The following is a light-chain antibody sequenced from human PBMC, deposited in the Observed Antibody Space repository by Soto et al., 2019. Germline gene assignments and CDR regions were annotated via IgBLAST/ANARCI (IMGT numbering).Light chain of an antibody. CDR3: QQYNNWPLT. CDR1: QSVSSY. Sequence: EIVMTQSPDTLYVSPGERATLSCRASQSVSSYLAWYQQKPGQAPRLLIYGASTRATGIPARFSGSGSGTEFTLTISSLQSEDFAVYYCQQYNNWPLTFGGGTKVDIK. J-gene: IGKJ4*01. CDR2: GAS. V-gene: IGKV3-15*01.